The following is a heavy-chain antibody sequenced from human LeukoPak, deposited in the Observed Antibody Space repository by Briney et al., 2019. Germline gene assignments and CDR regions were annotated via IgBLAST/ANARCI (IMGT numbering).Heavy chain of an antibody. CDR1: GGSVSSSYY. J-gene: IGHJ4*02. V-gene: IGHV4-39*02. D-gene: IGHD1-1*01. CDR3: ARDGPWKSDY. Sequence: PSETLSLTCTVSGGSVSSSYYWGWIRQPPGKGLEWIGSICSGGNICSNPSLESRVTISVDSSRSHFFLQLTSATAADTAVYFWARDGPWKSDYWGQGTLVTVSS. CDR2: ICSGGNI.